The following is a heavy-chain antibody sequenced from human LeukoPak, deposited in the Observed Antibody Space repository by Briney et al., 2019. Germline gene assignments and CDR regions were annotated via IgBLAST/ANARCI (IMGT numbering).Heavy chain of an antibody. CDR2: INPNGGST. CDR1: GYTFTPYY. Sequence: ASVKVSCKASGYTFTPYYIHWVRQAPGQGFEWMGIINPNGGSTTYAQKFQGRVTMTRDTSTSTVYMELRSLRSEDTAVYYCARGLYSGGDYWGQGTLVTVSS. CDR3: ARGLYSGGDY. V-gene: IGHV1-46*01. J-gene: IGHJ4*02. D-gene: IGHD1-26*01.